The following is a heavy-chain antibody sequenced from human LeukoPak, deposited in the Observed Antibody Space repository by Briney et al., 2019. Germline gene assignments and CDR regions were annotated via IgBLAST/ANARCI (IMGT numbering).Heavy chain of an antibody. D-gene: IGHD3-22*01. CDR2: ISYDGSNK. J-gene: IGHJ4*02. CDR3: ARGYDDSSGYYDEEALDY. Sequence: GGPLTLPCAASGFHFSCYAMLWVRQAPGTGLEWVVVISYDGSNKYSADSVKARFKISIDNSKNTLYLQMNSLRTEETAVYYCARGYDDSSGYYDEEALDYWGQGTLVTVSS. V-gene: IGHV3-30*04. CDR1: GFHFSCYA.